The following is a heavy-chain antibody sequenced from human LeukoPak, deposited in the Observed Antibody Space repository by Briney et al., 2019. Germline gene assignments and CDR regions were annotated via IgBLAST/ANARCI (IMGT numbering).Heavy chain of an antibody. CDR1: GFTFSGYA. CDR2: ISGSGGST. V-gene: IGHV3-23*01. J-gene: IGHJ4*02. D-gene: IGHD3-10*01. CDR3: AKGRYYGSGKWGYFEY. Sequence: GGSLRLSCAPSGFTFSGYAMSWVRQAPGKGLEWVSGISGSGGSTYYADSVKGRLTISRDKSKNTLYLQMNSLRAEDTAVYYCAKGRYYGSGKWGYFEYWGQGTLVTVSS.